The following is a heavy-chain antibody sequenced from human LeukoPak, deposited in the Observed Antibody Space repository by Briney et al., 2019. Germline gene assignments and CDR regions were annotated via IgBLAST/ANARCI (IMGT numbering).Heavy chain of an antibody. CDR2: INTYNGNT. D-gene: IGHD3-10*01. V-gene: IGHV1-18*01. J-gene: IGHJ6*02. Sequence: GASVKVSCKASGYTFTSYGISWVRQAPGQGLGWMGWINTYNGNTHYAQKLQGRVTMTTDTATSTAYMELRSPRSDDTAAYYCARDAPGLAYYYGLDVWGQGTTVTVSS. CDR1: GYTFTSYG. CDR3: ARDAPGLAYYYGLDV.